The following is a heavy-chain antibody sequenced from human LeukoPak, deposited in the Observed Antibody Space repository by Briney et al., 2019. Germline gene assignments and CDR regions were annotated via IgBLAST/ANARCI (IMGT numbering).Heavy chain of an antibody. CDR3: ARESGKFDY. V-gene: IGHV3-43*02. CDR2: ISGDGVST. CDR1: GFPIADFA. J-gene: IGHJ4*02. Sequence: PGGSLRLSCAASGFPIADFAMHWVRQAPGKGLEWVSLISGDGVSTFYADSVKGRLSISRDNSKNSLSLEMNSLRTEDTAMYYCARESGKFDYWGQGTLVAVSS.